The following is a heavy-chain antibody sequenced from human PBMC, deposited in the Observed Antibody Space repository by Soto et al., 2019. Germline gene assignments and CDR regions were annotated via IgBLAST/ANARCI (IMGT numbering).Heavy chain of an antibody. D-gene: IGHD2-8*01. CDR3: ARYYCINGVCHYFDY. Sequence: SETLSLTCTVSGGSISSNGDYWGWIRQPPGKGLEWIGFIYYSGNTNYNPSLESRVTISVDTSNNQFSLKLSSVTAADTAVYYCARYYCINGVCHYFDYWGQGALVTVSS. CDR2: IYYSGNT. J-gene: IGHJ4*02. V-gene: IGHV4-39*07. CDR1: GGSISSNGDY.